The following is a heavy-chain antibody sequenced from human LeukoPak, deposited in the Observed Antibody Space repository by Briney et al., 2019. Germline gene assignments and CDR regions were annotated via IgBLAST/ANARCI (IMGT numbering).Heavy chain of an antibody. Sequence: PSETLSLTCTVSGGSINNYYWSWIRQPPGKGLEWIGYIYYSGTTNYNPSLKSRVSISVDTSKNQFSLRLSSVTAADTALYYCAGIVPYNYGYVDYWGQGTLVTVSS. CDR2: IYYSGTT. V-gene: IGHV4-59*01. J-gene: IGHJ4*02. CDR1: GGSINNYY. CDR3: AGIVPYNYGYVDY. D-gene: IGHD5-18*01.